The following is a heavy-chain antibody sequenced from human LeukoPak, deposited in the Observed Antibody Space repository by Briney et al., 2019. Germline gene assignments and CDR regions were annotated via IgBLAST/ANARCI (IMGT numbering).Heavy chain of an antibody. CDR1: GGSISNKY. CDR2: IYYSGST. D-gene: IGHD5-12*01. V-gene: IGHV4-59*12. Sequence: SETLSLTCTVSGGSISNKYWSWIRQPPGKGLEWIGYIYYSGSTNYNPSLKSRVTILVDTSKNQFSLKLSSVTAADTAVYYCARGEWLRFSLPEYFQHWGQGTLVTVSS. CDR3: ARGEWLRFSLPEYFQH. J-gene: IGHJ1*01.